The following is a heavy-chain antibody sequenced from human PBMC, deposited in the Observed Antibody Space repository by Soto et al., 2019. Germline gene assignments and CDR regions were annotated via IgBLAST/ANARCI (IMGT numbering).Heavy chain of an antibody. CDR3: ARGGCSYGFEYWFDP. V-gene: IGHV1-69*01. CDR2: IIPIFGTA. D-gene: IGHD5-18*01. Sequence: QVQLVQSGAEVKKPGSSVKVSCKASGGTFSSYAISWVRQAPGQGLEWMGGIIPIFGTANYAQKFQGSVTITADESTSTAYMGLGSLRSADTAVYYCARGGCSYGFEYWFDPWGQGTLVTVAS. CDR1: GGTFSSYA. J-gene: IGHJ5*02.